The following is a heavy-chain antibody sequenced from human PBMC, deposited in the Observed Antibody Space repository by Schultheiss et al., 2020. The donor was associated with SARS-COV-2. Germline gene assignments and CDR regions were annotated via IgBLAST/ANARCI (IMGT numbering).Heavy chain of an antibody. CDR1: GFTFSSYA. J-gene: IGHJ5*02. Sequence: GGSLRLSCAASGFTFSSYAMHWVRQAPGKGLEWVAVISYDGSNKYYADSVKGRFTISRDNAKNSLYLQMNSLRAEDTAVYYCARDLSGQGFVIWFDPWGQGTLVTVSS. CDR3: ARDLSGQGFVIWFDP. V-gene: IGHV3-30*07. D-gene: IGHD3-10*01. CDR2: ISYDGSNK.